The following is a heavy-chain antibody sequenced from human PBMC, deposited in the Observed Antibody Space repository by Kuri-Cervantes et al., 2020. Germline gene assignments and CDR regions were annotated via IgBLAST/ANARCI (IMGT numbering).Heavy chain of an antibody. CDR3: AVNYGGNSGFDY. D-gene: IGHD4-23*01. V-gene: IGHV3-48*01. Sequence: GGSLRLSCAASEFTFSSYSLNWVRQAPGKGLEWVSYISSSGVTIYYTDSVKGRFTISRDQAKNSIYLQMNSLRAEDTAVYYCAVNYGGNSGFDYWGQGTLVTVSS. CDR2: ISSSGVTI. CDR1: EFTFSSYS. J-gene: IGHJ4*02.